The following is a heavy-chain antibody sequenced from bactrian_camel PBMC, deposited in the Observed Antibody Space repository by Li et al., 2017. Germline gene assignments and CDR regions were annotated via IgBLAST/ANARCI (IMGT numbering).Heavy chain of an antibody. J-gene: IGHJ4*01. V-gene: IGHV3S53*01. CDR3: ANSRERYSDYVHVY. CDR1: GTAASGHC. CDR2: IDSDGRT. D-gene: IGHD4*01. Sequence: VESGGGSVQAGGSLRLSCVATGTAASGHCMGWFRQAPGKEREGVAAIDSDGRTSYGDPVKGRFTISRDNAKNTLYLHLNSLKTEDTAMYYCANSRERYSDYVHVYWGQGTQVTV.